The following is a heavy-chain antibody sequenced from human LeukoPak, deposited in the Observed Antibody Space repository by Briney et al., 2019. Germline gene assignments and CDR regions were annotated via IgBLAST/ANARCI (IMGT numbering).Heavy chain of an antibody. CDR2: IQSDGGNK. Sequence: GGSLRLSCAASGFTFTNFGIHRVRQAPGKGLEWVASIQSDGGNKYYADSMKGRFTISKDNSKNTVDMEMNSLRAEDTAVYYCARDRGWAVDFWGQGALVTVSS. V-gene: IGHV3-30*02. D-gene: IGHD6-19*01. CDR1: GFTFTNFG. J-gene: IGHJ4*02. CDR3: ARDRGWAVDF.